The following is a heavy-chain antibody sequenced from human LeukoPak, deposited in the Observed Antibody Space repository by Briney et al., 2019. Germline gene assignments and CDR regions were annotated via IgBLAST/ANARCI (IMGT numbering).Heavy chain of an antibody. Sequence: PGGSLRLSCAASGFTFSSYAMHWVRQAPGKGLEWVAVISYDGSNKYYADSVKGRLTISRDNSKNTLYLQMNSLRAEDTAVYYCARAVGYSSSWYDYWGQGTLVTVSS. CDR2: ISYDGSNK. D-gene: IGHD6-13*01. CDR3: ARAVGYSSSWYDY. J-gene: IGHJ4*02. CDR1: GFTFSSYA. V-gene: IGHV3-30-3*01.